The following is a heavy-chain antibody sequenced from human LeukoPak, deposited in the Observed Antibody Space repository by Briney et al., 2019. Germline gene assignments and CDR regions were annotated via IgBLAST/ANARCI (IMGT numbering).Heavy chain of an antibody. CDR2: IYPGDSDT. CDR1: GYSFTSYW. V-gene: IGHV5-51*01. J-gene: IGHJ4*02. CDR3: ARPYDILTGYMDC. D-gene: IGHD3-9*01. Sequence: GESLKISCKGSGYSFTSYWIGWGRQMPGKGLEWMGIIYPGDSDTRYSPSFQGQVTISADKSISTAYLQWSSLKASDTAMYYCARPYDILTGYMDCWGQGTLVTVSS.